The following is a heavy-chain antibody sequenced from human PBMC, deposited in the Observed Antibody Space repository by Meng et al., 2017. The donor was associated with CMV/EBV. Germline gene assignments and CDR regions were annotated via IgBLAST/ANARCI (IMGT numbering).Heavy chain of an antibody. D-gene: IGHD3-3*01. V-gene: IGHV4-39*01. CDR1: GGSISSSSYY. Sequence: SETLSLTCTVSGGSISSSSYYWGWIRQPPGKGLEWIGSIYYSGSTYYNPSLKSRVTIPVDTSKNQFSLKLSSVTAADTAVYYCARPHLEWLFGDAFDIWGQGTMVTVSS. J-gene: IGHJ3*02. CDR2: IYYSGST. CDR3: ARPHLEWLFGDAFDI.